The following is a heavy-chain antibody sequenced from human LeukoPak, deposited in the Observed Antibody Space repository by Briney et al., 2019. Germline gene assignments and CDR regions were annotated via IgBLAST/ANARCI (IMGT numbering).Heavy chain of an antibody. V-gene: IGHV4-30-4*08. D-gene: IGHD3-22*01. CDR1: GASINSGDHY. CDR2: IFYTGST. Sequence: SETLSLTCNVSGASINSGDHYWSWIRQPPGKGLEWIGYIFYTGSTYYNPSLKSRVTISVDTSKNQFSLKLSSVTVADTAVYYCARDIPPTMRGLNWFDPWGQGTLVTVSS. J-gene: IGHJ5*02. CDR3: ARDIPPTMRGLNWFDP.